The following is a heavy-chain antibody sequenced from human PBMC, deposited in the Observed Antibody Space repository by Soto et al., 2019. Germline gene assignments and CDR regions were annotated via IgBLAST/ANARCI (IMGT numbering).Heavy chain of an antibody. V-gene: IGHV3-30*18. D-gene: IGHD2-21*02. CDR1: GFTFSSYG. CDR3: AKSHFLAGDGDYFDY. Sequence: XGALILSCSASGFTFSSYGMHWVRQAPGKGLEWVAVISYDGSNKYYADSVKGRFTISRDNSKNTLYLQMNSLRAEDTAVYYCAKSHFLAGDGDYFDYWGQGTLVTVSS. CDR2: ISYDGSNK. J-gene: IGHJ4*02.